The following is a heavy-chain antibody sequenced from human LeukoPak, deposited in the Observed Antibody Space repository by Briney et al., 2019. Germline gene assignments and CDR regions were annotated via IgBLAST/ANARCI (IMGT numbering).Heavy chain of an antibody. V-gene: IGHV4-59*08. CDR2: IYYSGST. Sequence: SEALSLTCTVSGGSINNYYWSWIRQPPGKGLEWIGHIYYSGSTNYNPSLKSRVTISVETSTNQFSLKLSSVTAADTAVYYCARQDSSWSFDYWGQGTLVTVSS. J-gene: IGHJ4*02. D-gene: IGHD6-19*01. CDR1: GGSINNYY. CDR3: ARQDSSWSFDY.